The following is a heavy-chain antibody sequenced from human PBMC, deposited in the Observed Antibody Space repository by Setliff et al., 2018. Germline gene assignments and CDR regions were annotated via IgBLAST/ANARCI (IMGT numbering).Heavy chain of an antibody. V-gene: IGHV1-18*01. CDR3: ARAPYVELVTIRTNSWFTY. J-gene: IGHJ4*02. CDR2: ISVYNGDT. Sequence: ASVKVSCKASGYTFRNYAFAWVRQAPGQGLEWVGWISVYNGDTNYAQKFQGRVTLTTDTSTSTASMDLRSLTSDDSAFYYCARAPYVELVTIRTNSWFTYWGQGTLVTVSS. CDR1: GYTFRNYA. D-gene: IGHD5-18*01.